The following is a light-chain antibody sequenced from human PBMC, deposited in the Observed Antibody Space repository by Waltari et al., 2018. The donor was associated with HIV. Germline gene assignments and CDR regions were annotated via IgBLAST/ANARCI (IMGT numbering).Light chain of an antibody. CDR1: RMGWPY. V-gene: IGLV3-1*01. CDR2: QND. J-gene: IGLJ2*01. CDR3: QAWDTTNVI. Sequence: SFELAPPPSVSVSPGQTARIPCPDHRMGWPYITWYFQHPGRAPVLVIYQNDKRPSGIAERFSGSKSGNTASLTISGAQAMDEGDYYCQAWDTTNVIFGGGTKLTVL.